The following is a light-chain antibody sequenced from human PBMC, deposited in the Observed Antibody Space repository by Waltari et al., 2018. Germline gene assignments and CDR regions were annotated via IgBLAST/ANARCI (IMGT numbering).Light chain of an antibody. Sequence: EIVFTQSPATLSLSPGARAPLSCRASQSVSSYLAWYQQKPGQAPRLLIYDASNRATGIPARFSGSGPGTDFTLTISSREPEDFAVYYCQQRSNWPPTFGGGTKVEIK. V-gene: IGKV3-11*01. CDR2: DAS. CDR1: QSVSSY. J-gene: IGKJ4*01. CDR3: QQRSNWPPT.